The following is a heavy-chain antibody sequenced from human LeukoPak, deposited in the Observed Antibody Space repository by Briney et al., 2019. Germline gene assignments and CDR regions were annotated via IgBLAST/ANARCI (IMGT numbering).Heavy chain of an antibody. CDR1: GFTFSDYY. CDR3: ARLRIQLWYNDY. J-gene: IGHJ4*02. CDR2: ISSGSSYT. Sequence: GGSLRLSCAASGFTFSDYYMSWIRQAPGKGLEWVSYISSGSSYTNYADSVKGRFTISRDNAKNSLYLQMNSLRAEDTAVYYCARLRIQLWYNDYWGQGTLVTVSS. D-gene: IGHD5-18*01. V-gene: IGHV3-11*06.